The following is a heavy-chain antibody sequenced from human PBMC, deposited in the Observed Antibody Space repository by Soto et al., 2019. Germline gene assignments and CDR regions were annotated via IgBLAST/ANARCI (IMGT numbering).Heavy chain of an antibody. CDR3: ARDPLMEQFPTYYYCMDV. Sequence: GGSLRLSCAASGFTFSSYGMHWVRQAPGKGLEWVAVISYDGSNKYYADSVKGRFTISRDNSKNTLYLQMNSLRAEDTAVYYCARDPLMEQFPTYYYCMDVRGQGTTVTVSS. V-gene: IGHV3-30*03. CDR2: ISYDGSNK. CDR1: GFTFSSYG. D-gene: IGHD1-1*01. J-gene: IGHJ6*02.